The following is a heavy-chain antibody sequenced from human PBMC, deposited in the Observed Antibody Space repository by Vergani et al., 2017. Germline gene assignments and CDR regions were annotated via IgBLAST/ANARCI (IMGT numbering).Heavy chain of an antibody. CDR3: ARHAGIAAAGYYYYYMDV. CDR1: GGSISSSSYY. V-gene: IGHV4-39*01. J-gene: IGHJ6*03. D-gene: IGHD6-13*01. CDR2: IYYSGST. Sequence: QLQLQESGPGLVKPSETLSLTCTVSGGSISSSSYYWGWIRQPPGKGLEWIGSIYYSGSTYYNPSLKSRVTISVDTSKNQFSLKLSSVTAADTAVYYCARHAGIAAAGYYYYYMDVWGKGTTVTVSS.